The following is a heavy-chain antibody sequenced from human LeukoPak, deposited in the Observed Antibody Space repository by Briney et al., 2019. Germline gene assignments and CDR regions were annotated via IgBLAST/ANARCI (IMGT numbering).Heavy chain of an antibody. D-gene: IGHD3-10*01. CDR3: ARLGVPFLYYYMDV. Sequence: GASVKVSCKASGYTFSSYAMNWVRQAPGQGLEWMGWINTNTGNPTYAQGFIGRFVFSLDTSVSTAYLQISSLKAEDTAVYYCARLGVPFLYYYMDVWGKGTTVTVSS. V-gene: IGHV7-4-1*02. CDR2: INTNTGNP. CDR1: GYTFSSYA. J-gene: IGHJ6*03.